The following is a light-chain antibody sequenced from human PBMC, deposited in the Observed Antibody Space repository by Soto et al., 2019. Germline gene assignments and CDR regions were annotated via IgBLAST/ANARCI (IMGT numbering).Light chain of an antibody. V-gene: IGKV1-27*01. CDR2: ATS. CDR1: QGIAPY. J-gene: IGKJ4*01. CDR3: QKYNNAPLT. Sequence: DVQMTQSPSSLSASVGDRVTITCRASQGIAPYLAWFQQKPGKVPRLLIYATSTLQSGVPSRFSGSGSGTDFTLTISSLQPEDVATYYCQKYNNAPLTFGGGTKVVIK.